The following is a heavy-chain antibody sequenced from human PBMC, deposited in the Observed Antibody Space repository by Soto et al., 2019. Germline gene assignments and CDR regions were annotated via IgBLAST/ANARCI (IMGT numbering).Heavy chain of an antibody. J-gene: IGHJ4*02. CDR2: ISSGSGSI. CDR1: GFTFTNYS. V-gene: IGHV3-48*01. Sequence: PGGSLRLSCAASGFTFTNYSMHWVRQVPGKGLVWVSYISSGSGSICYADSVKGRFTISRDNAKNSLYLQMNSLRAEDTAVYYCARGIKYQVLTPYYFDYWGQGALVTVSS. CDR3: ARGIKYQVLTPYYFDY. D-gene: IGHD2-2*01.